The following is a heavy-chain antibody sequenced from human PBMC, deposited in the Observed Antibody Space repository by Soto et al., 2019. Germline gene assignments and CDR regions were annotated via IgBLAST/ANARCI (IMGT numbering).Heavy chain of an antibody. CDR2: IWYDGSNK. D-gene: IGHD3-10*01. CDR1: GFTFSSYG. V-gene: IGHV3-33*01. J-gene: IGHJ4*02. Sequence: LRLSCAASGFTFSSYGMHWVRQAPGKGLEWVAVIWYDGSNKYYADSVKGRFTISRDNSKNTLYLQMNSLRAEDTAVYYCARDLVPGVIQYYFDYWGQGTLVTVSS. CDR3: ARDLVPGVIQYYFDY.